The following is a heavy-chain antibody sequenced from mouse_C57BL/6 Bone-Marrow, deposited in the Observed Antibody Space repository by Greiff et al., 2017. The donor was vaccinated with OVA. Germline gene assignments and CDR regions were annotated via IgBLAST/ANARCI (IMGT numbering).Heavy chain of an antibody. Sequence: QVQLQQSGAELARPGASVKLSCQASGYTFTSSGIRWVKQRTGQGLEWIGEIYPRSGNTHYNEKFKGKATLTADKSSSRAYMELRSLTSEDSAVEFGARLRPAVWSFGGWGTGTTVTVSS. CDR1: GYTFTSSG. J-gene: IGHJ1*03. CDR2: IYPRSGNT. V-gene: IGHV1-81*01. CDR3: ARLRPAVWSFGG.